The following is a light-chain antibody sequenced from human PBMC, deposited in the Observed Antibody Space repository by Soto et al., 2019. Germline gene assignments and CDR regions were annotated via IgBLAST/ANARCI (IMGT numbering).Light chain of an antibody. CDR3: IQATHSPWS. J-gene: IGKJ1*01. V-gene: IGKV2-24*01. Sequence: DIVMTQTPLSSPVTLGQAASISCRSSQSLVHNDGNTYLSWFQQRPGQPPRLLTYKVSDRFSGVPDRFSRDGAGTDFTMTISRVEAADAGVYYCIQATHSPWSFGHGTKVEIK. CDR1: QSLVHNDGNTY. CDR2: KVS.